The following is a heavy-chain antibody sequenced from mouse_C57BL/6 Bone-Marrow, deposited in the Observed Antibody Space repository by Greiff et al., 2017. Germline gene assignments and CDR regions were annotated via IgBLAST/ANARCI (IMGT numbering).Heavy chain of an antibody. CDR3: ARGVGTTVVKGAY. V-gene: IGHV1-55*01. Sequence: QVQLQQPGAELVKPGASVKMSCKASGYTFTSYWITWVKQRPGQGLEWIGDIYPGSGSTNYNEKFKSKATLTVDKSSSTAYMQLSSLTSEDSAVYYCARGVGTTVVKGAYWGQGTLVTVSA. CDR1: GYTFTSYW. CDR2: IYPGSGST. D-gene: IGHD1-1*01. J-gene: IGHJ3*01.